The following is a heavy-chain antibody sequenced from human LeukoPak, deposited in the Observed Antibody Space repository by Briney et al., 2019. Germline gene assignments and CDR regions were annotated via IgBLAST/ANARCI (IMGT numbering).Heavy chain of an antibody. D-gene: IGHD3-22*01. CDR1: GGSISSYF. V-gene: IGHV4-59*12. Sequence: SETLSLTCTISGGSISSYFWSWIRQPPGKGLEWIGSIYYSGSTYYNPSLKSRVTISVDTSKNQFSLKLSSVTAADTAVYYCARVIPRTYYYDSSGLWEGSRRFYFDYWGQGTLVTVSS. CDR2: IYYSGST. J-gene: IGHJ4*02. CDR3: ARVIPRTYYYDSSGLWEGSRRFYFDY.